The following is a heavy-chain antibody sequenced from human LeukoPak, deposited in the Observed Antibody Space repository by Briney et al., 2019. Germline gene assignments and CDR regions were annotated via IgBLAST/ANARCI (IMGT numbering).Heavy chain of an antibody. D-gene: IGHD6-13*01. CDR3: ARTYSSSWYWGHSDY. J-gene: IGHJ4*02. Sequence: SETLSLTCTVSGGSISSYYWSWIRQPAGKGLEWIGRIYTSGSTNYNPSLKSRVTMSVDTSKNQFSLKLSSVTAADTAVYYCARTYSSSWYWGHSDYWDQGTLVTVSS. CDR1: GGSISSYY. V-gene: IGHV4-4*07. CDR2: IYTSGST.